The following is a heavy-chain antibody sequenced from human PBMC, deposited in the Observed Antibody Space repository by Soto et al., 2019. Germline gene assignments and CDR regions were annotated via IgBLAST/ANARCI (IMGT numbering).Heavy chain of an antibody. J-gene: IGHJ6*02. V-gene: IGHV4-39*01. CDR1: GGSISSSSYY. D-gene: IGHD3-10*01. CDR3: ARGMVRGVMYYYYYYGMDV. CDR2: IYYSGST. Sequence: SETLSLTSTVSGGSISSSSYYWGLIRQPPGKGLEWIGSIYYSGSTYYNPSLKSRVTISVDTSKNQFSLKLSSVTAADTAVYYCARGMVRGVMYYYYYYGMDVWGQGTTVTVSS.